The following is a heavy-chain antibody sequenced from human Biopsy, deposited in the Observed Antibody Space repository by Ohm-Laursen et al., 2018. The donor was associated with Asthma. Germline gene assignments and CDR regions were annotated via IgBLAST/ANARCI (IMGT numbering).Heavy chain of an antibody. J-gene: IGHJ6*02. CDR2: ISVYNGNT. CDR3: ARAVDYSHYYGIDV. Sequence: ASVKVSCKTSGYTFNSAGITWVRQAPGQGLEWMGWISVYNGNTKVAQKLQDRVTMITDTSTSTAYMELRSLRSDDAAVYFCARAVDYSHYYGIDVWGQGTTVTVS. D-gene: IGHD3-10*01. V-gene: IGHV1-18*01. CDR1: GYTFNSAG.